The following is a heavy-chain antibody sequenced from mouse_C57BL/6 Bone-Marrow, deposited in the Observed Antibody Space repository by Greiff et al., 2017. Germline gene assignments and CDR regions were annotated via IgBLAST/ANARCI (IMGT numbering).Heavy chain of an antibody. CDR1: GYTFTNYW. J-gene: IGHJ2*01. V-gene: IGHV1-63*01. Sequence: QVQLKQSGAELVRPGTSVKMSCKASGYTFTNYWIGWAKQRPGHGLEWIGDIYPGGGYTNYNEKFKGKATLTADKSSSTAYMQFSSLTSEDSAIYYCARQGYYGSAYFDYWGQGTTLTVSS. CDR3: ARQGYYGSAYFDY. CDR2: IYPGGGYT. D-gene: IGHD1-1*01.